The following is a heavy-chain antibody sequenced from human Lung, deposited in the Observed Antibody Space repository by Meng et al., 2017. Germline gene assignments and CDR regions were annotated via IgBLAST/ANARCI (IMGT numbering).Heavy chain of an antibody. CDR2: IYHSGST. CDR3: ARYLAGGYGDYFDY. V-gene: IGHV4-4*02. CDR1: GGSSSSSNW. D-gene: IGHD4-17*01. Sequence: VRRQEAGPGRVKPSGTLSLIGAVSGGSSSSSNWWSWVRQPPGKGLEWIGEIYHSGSTNYNPSLKSRVTISVDKSKNQFSLKLSSVTAADTAVYYCARYLAGGYGDYFDYWGQGTLVTVSS. J-gene: IGHJ4*02.